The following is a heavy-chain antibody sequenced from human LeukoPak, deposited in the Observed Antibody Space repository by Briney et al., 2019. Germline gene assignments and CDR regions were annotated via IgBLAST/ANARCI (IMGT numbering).Heavy chain of an antibody. CDR2: ISGSGGST. CDR3: AKEGDFWSGSFDY. CDR1: RFQFSSYA. V-gene: IGHV3-23*01. D-gene: IGHD3-3*01. J-gene: IGHJ4*02. Sequence: GGSLRLSCVASRFQFSSYAMSWVRQAPGKGLEWVSAISGSGGSTYYADSVKGRFTISRDNSKNTLYLQMNSLRAEDTAVYYCAKEGDFWSGSFDYWGQGTLVTVSS.